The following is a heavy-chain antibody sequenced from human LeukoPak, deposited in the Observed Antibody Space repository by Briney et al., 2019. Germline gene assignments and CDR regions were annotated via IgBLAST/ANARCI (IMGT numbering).Heavy chain of an antibody. V-gene: IGHV3-48*04. CDR3: ARIDSSCPFCFWI. CDR2: ISSSSSTI. J-gene: IGHJ3*02. CDR1: GFSNSSSA. D-gene: IGHD6-13*01. Sequence: GGSLRLSCAASGFSNSSSARNWVRQAPGKGLEWVSYISSSSSTIYYADSVKGRFTISRDNAKNSLYLQMNSLRAEDTAVYYCARIDSSCPFCFWIWGQGTMVTVSS.